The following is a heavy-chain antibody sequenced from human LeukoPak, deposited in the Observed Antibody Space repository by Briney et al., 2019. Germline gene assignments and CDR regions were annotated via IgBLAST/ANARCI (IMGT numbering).Heavy chain of an antibody. Sequence: ASVKVSCKASGYTFTSYAMHWVRQAPGQRLEWMGWINAGNGNTKYSQKFQGRVTITRDTSASTAYMELSSLRSEDTAVYYCAREYYDSSGYLNWFDPWGRGTLVTVSS. CDR1: GYTFTSYA. CDR2: INAGNGNT. V-gene: IGHV1-3*01. D-gene: IGHD3-22*01. CDR3: AREYYDSSGYLNWFDP. J-gene: IGHJ5*02.